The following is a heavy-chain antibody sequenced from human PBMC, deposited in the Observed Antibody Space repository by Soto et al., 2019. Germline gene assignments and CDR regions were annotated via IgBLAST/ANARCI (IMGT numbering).Heavy chain of an antibody. Sequence: SETLSLTCTVSGGSVTSDEDYWTWIRQSPGKGLEWIGYISNSGSTGYNPSLKTRLSMSVDRSKNQFTLRLTSVTAADTAVYFCATGSGSTYGYFDHWGQGTQVTVSS. D-gene: IGHD5-18*01. CDR2: ISNSGST. CDR1: GGSVTSDEDY. J-gene: IGHJ4*02. CDR3: ATGSGSTYGYFDH. V-gene: IGHV4-30-4*01.